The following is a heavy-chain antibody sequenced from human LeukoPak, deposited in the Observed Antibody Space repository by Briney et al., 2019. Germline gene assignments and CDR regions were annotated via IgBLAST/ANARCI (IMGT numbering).Heavy chain of an antibody. Sequence: GGSLRLSCAASGFTFSSYWMNWVRQAPGKGLVWVSRIASDGNSTTYADSVKGRFTISRDNSKNTLYLQMNSLRAEDTAVYYCATNLYYYDSSGYSIFDYWGQGTLVTVSS. CDR2: IASDGNST. D-gene: IGHD3-22*01. V-gene: IGHV3-74*01. CDR1: GFTFSSYW. J-gene: IGHJ4*02. CDR3: ATNLYYYDSSGYSIFDY.